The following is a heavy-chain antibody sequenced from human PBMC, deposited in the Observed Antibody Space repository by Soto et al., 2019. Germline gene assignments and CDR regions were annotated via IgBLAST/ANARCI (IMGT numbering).Heavy chain of an antibody. V-gene: IGHV3-73*01. Sequence: GGSLRLSCVASGFTFSGSAMHWVRQASGKGLEWVGRIRSKANSYATAYAASVKGRFTISRDDSKNTAYLQMNSLKTEDTAVYYCTGADYGDYDGRGDDAFDIWGQGTMVTVSS. CDR1: GFTFSGSA. J-gene: IGHJ3*02. CDR2: IRSKANSYAT. D-gene: IGHD4-17*01. CDR3: TGADYGDYDGRGDDAFDI.